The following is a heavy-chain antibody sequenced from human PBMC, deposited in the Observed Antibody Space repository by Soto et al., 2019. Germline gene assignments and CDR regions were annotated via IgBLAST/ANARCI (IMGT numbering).Heavy chain of an antibody. J-gene: IGHJ4*02. CDR2: IKSKADGGII. D-gene: IGHD6-19*01. CDR3: TTFKEVGLAVGAIDY. Sequence: EVQLAESGGGLVKPGGALRLSCAASGFTFSNVWMNWVRQAPGTGLEWVGRIKSKADGGIIDYAAPVKGRFAISRDDSKNTLYLQMNSLKTEDTAGYYCTTFKEVGLAVGAIDYWGQGALVTVSS. CDR1: GFTFSNVW. V-gene: IGHV3-15*07.